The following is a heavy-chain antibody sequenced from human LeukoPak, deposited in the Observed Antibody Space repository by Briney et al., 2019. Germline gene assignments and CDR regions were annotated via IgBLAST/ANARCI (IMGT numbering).Heavy chain of an antibody. Sequence: GESLKISCKGSGYRFTNYWIGWVRQMPGKGLEWMGIIYPGDSDTRYSPSFQGQVTISADKSISTAYLQWSSLKASDTAMYYCARPNYYDSSAYFDYWGQGTLVTVSS. J-gene: IGHJ4*02. CDR2: IYPGDSDT. CDR1: GYRFTNYW. D-gene: IGHD3-22*01. CDR3: ARPNYYDSSAYFDY. V-gene: IGHV5-51*01.